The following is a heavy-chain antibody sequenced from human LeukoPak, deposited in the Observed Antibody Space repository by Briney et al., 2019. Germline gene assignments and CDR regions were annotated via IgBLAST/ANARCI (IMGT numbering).Heavy chain of an antibody. Sequence: GASVTVSCKASGYSFTNHDMHWVRQAPGQGLEWVGCINPGNGDTRYGPEFQGRVTISSDTSASTAYMELRSLRSDDTAVYYCARHFYDSSGYLVRRDAFDIWGQGTMVTVSS. V-gene: IGHV1-3*01. CDR2: INPGNGDT. D-gene: IGHD3-22*01. J-gene: IGHJ3*02. CDR1: GYSFTNHD. CDR3: ARHFYDSSGYLVRRDAFDI.